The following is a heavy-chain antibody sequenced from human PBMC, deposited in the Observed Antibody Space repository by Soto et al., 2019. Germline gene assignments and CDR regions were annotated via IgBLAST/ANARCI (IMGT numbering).Heavy chain of an antibody. J-gene: IGHJ4*02. Sequence: QVQLQESGPGLVKPSGTLSLTCAVSGGSISSSNWLRWVRQPPGQGLAWIGEIYHSGSTNYNPSLKSRVTISVDKSKNQFSLKLSSVTAADTAVYYCARDRCSGGSCYSGREWRYFDYWGQGTLVTVSS. V-gene: IGHV4-4*02. CDR1: GGSISSSNW. D-gene: IGHD2-15*01. CDR3: ARDRCSGGSCYSGREWRYFDY. CDR2: IYHSGST.